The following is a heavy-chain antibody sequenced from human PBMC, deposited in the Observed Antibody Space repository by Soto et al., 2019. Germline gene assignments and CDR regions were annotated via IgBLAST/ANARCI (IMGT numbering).Heavy chain of an antibody. D-gene: IGHD3-10*01. Sequence: QHQGKGLEWIGYIYYSGSINYNPSLKSRVTISVDTSKNQFSLKLSSVTAADTAVYYCARVRLDYYGSGSNYRYYYGMEVWGQGTTVPVSS. CDR3: ARVRLDYYGSGSNYRYYYGMEV. J-gene: IGHJ6*02. V-gene: IGHV4-59*01. CDR2: IYYSGSI.